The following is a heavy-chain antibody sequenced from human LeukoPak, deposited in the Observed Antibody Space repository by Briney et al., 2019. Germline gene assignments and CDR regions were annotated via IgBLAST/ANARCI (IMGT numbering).Heavy chain of an antibody. CDR1: GGSFSGYY. CDR2: INHSGST. CDR3: VRGWYFDL. Sequence: PSETLSLTCAVYGGSFSGYYWSWIRQPPGKGLEWIWEINHSGSTNYNPSLKSRVTISVDTSKNQFSLKLSSVTAADTAVYYCVRGWYFDLWGRGTLVTVSS. J-gene: IGHJ2*01. V-gene: IGHV4-34*01.